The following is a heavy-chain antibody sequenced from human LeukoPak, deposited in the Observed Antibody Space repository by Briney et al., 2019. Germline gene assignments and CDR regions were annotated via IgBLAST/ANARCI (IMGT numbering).Heavy chain of an antibody. D-gene: IGHD6-13*01. CDR3: ARAIAAPGTAYYFDY. CDR1: GFTFSSYA. CDR2: ISGSGGST. J-gene: IGHJ4*02. Sequence: AGGSLRLSCAASGFTFSSYAMSWVRQAPGKGLEWVSAISGSGGSTYYADSVKGRFTISRDNSKNTLYLQMNSLRAEDTAVYYCARAIAAPGTAYYFDYWGQGTLVTVSS. V-gene: IGHV3-23*01.